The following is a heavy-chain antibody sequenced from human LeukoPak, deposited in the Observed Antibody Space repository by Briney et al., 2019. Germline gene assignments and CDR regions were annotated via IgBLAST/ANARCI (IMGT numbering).Heavy chain of an antibody. J-gene: IGHJ3*02. Sequence: GGSLRLSCAASGFTFSSYGMHWVRQAPGKGLEWVAFIRYDGSNKYYADSVKGRFTISRDNSKNTLYLQMNSLRAEDTAVYYCAKVQAPITMIVVEYDAFDIWGQGTMVTVSS. D-gene: IGHD3-22*01. CDR3: AKVQAPITMIVVEYDAFDI. CDR1: GFTFSSYG. V-gene: IGHV3-30*02. CDR2: IRYDGSNK.